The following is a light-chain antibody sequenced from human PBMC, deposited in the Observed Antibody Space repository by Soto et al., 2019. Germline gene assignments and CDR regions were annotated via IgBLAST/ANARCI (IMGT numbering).Light chain of an antibody. V-gene: IGKV2-40*01. Sequence: DIVMTQTPLSLPVTPGEPASISCRSSQSLLDSDDGHTYLHWYLQKPGQSPQLLIYTLSYRDSLVPDRFSGSGSGTDFTLKISRVEAEEVGVYYCMQRIEFPCTFGQGNKLEIK. CDR1: QSLLDSDDGHTY. CDR3: MQRIEFPCT. CDR2: TLS. J-gene: IGKJ2*01.